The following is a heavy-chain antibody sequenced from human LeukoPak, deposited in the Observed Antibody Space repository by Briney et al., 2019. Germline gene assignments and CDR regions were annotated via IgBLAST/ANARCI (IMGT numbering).Heavy chain of an antibody. Sequence: GGSLGLSCAASGFTFSSYEMNWVRQAPGKGLEWVSYISSPGSTIYYADSVKGRFTISRDNAKNSLYLQMNSLRAEDTAVYFCARERYDFWNGSGMDVWGQGTTVTVSS. V-gene: IGHV3-48*03. J-gene: IGHJ6*02. CDR1: GFTFSSYE. D-gene: IGHD3-3*01. CDR3: ARERYDFWNGSGMDV. CDR2: ISSPGSTI.